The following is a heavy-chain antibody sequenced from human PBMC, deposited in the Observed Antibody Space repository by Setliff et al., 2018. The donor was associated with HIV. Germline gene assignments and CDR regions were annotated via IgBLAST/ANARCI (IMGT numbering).Heavy chain of an antibody. Sequence: PGESLKISCKGSGYSFTDYWIGWVRQMPGKGLEWVGFIYPGEEFNFRYSPSFQGQVTISVDRSISTGYLQWRTLRASDSGMYYCARHVTTVATSWFDPWGQGTLVTVSS. D-gene: IGHD2-2*01. CDR3: ARHVTTVATSWFDP. J-gene: IGHJ5*02. V-gene: IGHV5-51*01. CDR1: GYSFTDYW. CDR2: IYPGEEFNF.